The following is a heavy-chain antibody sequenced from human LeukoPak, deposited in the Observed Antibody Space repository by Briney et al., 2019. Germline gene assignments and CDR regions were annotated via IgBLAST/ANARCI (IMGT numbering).Heavy chain of an antibody. Sequence: SETLSLTCAVYGESFSGYYWSWIRQPPGKGLEWIGEINHSGSTNYNPSLKSRVTISVDTSKNQFSLKLSSVTAADTAVYYCARGPGLDWGQGTLVTVSS. J-gene: IGHJ4*02. CDR1: GESFSGYY. CDR3: ARGPGLD. V-gene: IGHV4-34*01. D-gene: IGHD3-10*01. CDR2: INHSGST.